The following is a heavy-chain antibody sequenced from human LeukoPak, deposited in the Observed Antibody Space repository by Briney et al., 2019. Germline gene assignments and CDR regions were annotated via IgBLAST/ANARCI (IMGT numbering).Heavy chain of an antibody. V-gene: IGHV3-7*03. Sequence: GGSLRLSCVASGFTFSTYWMSWVRQAPGKGLEWVAYVKPDGSEKSYVDSVKGRFTISRDNAKNSLYLQMNSLRAEDTAVYSCARGHWFDPWGQGTLVTVSS. CDR1: GFTFSTYW. CDR3: ARGHWFDP. CDR2: VKPDGSEK. J-gene: IGHJ5*02.